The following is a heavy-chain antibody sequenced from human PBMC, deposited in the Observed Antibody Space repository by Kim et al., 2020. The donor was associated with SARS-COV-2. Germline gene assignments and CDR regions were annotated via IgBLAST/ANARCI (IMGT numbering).Heavy chain of an antibody. D-gene: IGHD3-10*01. Sequence: GGSLRLSCAASGFTFSSYSMNWVRQAPGKGLEWGAYISSSSSTIYYADSVKGRFTISRDNAKNSLYLQMNSLRDEDTAVYYCARVVWFGENDGDYWGQGTLVTVSS. CDR3: ARVVWFGENDGDY. J-gene: IGHJ4*02. CDR2: ISSSSSTI. V-gene: IGHV3-48*02. CDR1: GFTFSSYS.